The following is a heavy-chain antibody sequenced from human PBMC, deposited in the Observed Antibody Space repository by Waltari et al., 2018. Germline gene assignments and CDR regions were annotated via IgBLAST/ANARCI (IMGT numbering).Heavy chain of an antibody. Sequence: QLQLQESGPGLVKPSETLSLSCTVSGDSISRSDYYWGWIRQPPGKGLEWIGSVDDSGNSYSNPSLKSRVDISTDTSKNQLSRRLTSVTAADSAVYHCARQRPAALVAWFDSWGQGTPVIVSS. V-gene: IGHV4-39*07. CDR2: VDDSGNS. CDR1: GDSISRSDYY. J-gene: IGHJ5*01. D-gene: IGHD2-2*01. CDR3: ARQRPAALVAWFDS.